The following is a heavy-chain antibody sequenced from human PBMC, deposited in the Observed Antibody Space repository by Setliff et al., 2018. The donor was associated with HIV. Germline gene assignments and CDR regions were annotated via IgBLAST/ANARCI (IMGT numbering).Heavy chain of an antibody. J-gene: IGHJ5*02. CDR3: ARSSRGYCSGGSCYGFDP. D-gene: IGHD2-15*01. CDR1: GGSLSDYY. Sequence: PSETLSLTCAVYGGSLSDYYWSWIRQPPGKGLEWIGEINHSGSSNYNPSLKSRVTISVDTSKNQLSLNVTSVTAADTAVYYCARSSRGYCSGGSCYGFDPWGQGNLVTVSS. V-gene: IGHV4-34*01. CDR2: INHSGSS.